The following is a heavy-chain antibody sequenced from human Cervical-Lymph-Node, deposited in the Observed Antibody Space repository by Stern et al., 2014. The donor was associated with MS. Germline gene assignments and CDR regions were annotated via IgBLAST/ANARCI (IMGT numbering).Heavy chain of an antibody. J-gene: IGHJ4*02. CDR2: FDPEDGET. Sequence: QVQLVESGAEVKKPGASVTVSCNVAGHPLSELAMHWLRQLPTRGLEWMGQFDPEDGETVYAQQFQGRLSMTEDTSTGTAYMTLTALRSEDTAVYYCATDGGVNWGPGTLVTVSS. V-gene: IGHV1-24*01. D-gene: IGHD3-16*01. CDR1: GHPLSELA. CDR3: ATDGGVN.